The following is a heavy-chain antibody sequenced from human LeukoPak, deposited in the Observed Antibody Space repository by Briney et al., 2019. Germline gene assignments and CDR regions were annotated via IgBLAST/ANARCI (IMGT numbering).Heavy chain of an antibody. D-gene: IGHD2-15*01. CDR1: GFTFSSYW. J-gene: IGHJ4*02. Sequence: GSLRLSCAASGFTFSSYWMYWVRQAPGKGLMWVSRLNSDGSSTSYADSVKGRFSISRDNAKNTLYLQMNSLRAEDTAVYYCGLGYCRGGSCYQIDYWGQGTLVTVSS. CDR2: LNSDGSST. CDR3: GLGYCRGGSCYQIDY. V-gene: IGHV3-74*01.